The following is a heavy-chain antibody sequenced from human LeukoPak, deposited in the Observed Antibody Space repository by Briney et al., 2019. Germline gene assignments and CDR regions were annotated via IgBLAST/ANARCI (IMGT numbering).Heavy chain of an antibody. Sequence: PGGSLRLSCAASGFTFSSYAMHWVRQAPGKGLEWVAVISYDGSNKYYADSVKGRFTISRDNSKNTLYLQMNSLRAEDTAVYYCARTYGDQTLENAFDIWGQGTMVTVSS. CDR1: GFTFSSYA. CDR3: ARTYGDQTLENAFDI. CDR2: ISYDGSNK. J-gene: IGHJ3*02. V-gene: IGHV3-30-3*01. D-gene: IGHD4-17*01.